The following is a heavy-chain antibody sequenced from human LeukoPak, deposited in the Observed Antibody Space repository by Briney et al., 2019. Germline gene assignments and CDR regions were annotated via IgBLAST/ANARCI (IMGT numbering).Heavy chain of an antibody. D-gene: IGHD3-16*02. V-gene: IGHV3-7*01. CDR3: ARVRGTYGFALDY. CDR2: IKKDGSEK. CDR1: GFTFSSHG. J-gene: IGHJ4*02. Sequence: GGSLRLSCAASGFTFSSHGLSWVRQAPGQGLEWVAYIKKDGSEKYYVDSVTGRFTISRDDAKNSLSLQMNSLRADDTAVYYCARVRGTYGFALDYWGQGTLVTVSS.